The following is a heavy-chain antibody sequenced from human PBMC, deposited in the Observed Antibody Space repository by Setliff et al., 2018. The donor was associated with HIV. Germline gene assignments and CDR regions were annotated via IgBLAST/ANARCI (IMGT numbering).Heavy chain of an antibody. D-gene: IGHD3-10*01. CDR2: ISESGANT. Sequence: LRLSCVASGFTFSRNVINWVRQAPGKGLEWVSGISESGANTYYADSVKGRFTISRDNSKNTLYLQMNSLRAEDTAVYYCARDRGYPDSFNIWGQGTVVTVSS. CDR1: GFTFSRNV. CDR3: ARDRGYPDSFNI. V-gene: IGHV3-23*01. J-gene: IGHJ3*02.